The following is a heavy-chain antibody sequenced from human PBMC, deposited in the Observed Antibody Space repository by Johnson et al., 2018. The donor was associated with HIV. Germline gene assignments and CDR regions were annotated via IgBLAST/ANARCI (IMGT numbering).Heavy chain of an antibody. Sequence: MQLVESGGGLVKPGGSLRLSCAASGFTFSSYAMHWVRQAPGKGLEWVAVISYDGSNKYYADSVKGRFTISRDNSKNTLYLQMNSLRAEDTAVYYCARDKANWGPSRDVGAFDIWGQGTMVTVSS. D-gene: IGHD7-27*01. CDR2: ISYDGSNK. J-gene: IGHJ3*02. CDR1: GFTFSSYA. CDR3: ARDKANWGPSRDVGAFDI. V-gene: IGHV3-30*04.